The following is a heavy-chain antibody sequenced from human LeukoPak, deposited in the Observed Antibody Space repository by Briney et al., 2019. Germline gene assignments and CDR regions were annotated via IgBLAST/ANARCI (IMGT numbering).Heavy chain of an antibody. CDR1: GGSISSGGYY. J-gene: IGHJ4*02. Sequence: TLSLTCTVSGGSISSGGYYWSWIRQYPGKGLEWIGYIYYSGNNYYNPSLKSPVTISLDTSKNQFSLKLNSVTAADTAVYYCARSTVPYYFDYWGQGTLVTVS. CDR2: IYYSGNN. V-gene: IGHV4-31*01. CDR3: ARSTVPYYFDY. D-gene: IGHD4-17*01.